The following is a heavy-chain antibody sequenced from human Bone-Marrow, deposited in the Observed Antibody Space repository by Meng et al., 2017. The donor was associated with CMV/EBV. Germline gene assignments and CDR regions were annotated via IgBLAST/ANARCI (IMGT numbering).Heavy chain of an antibody. D-gene: IGHD5-24*01. CDR3: VRGRMRDDFDF. J-gene: IGHJ4*02. CDR2: FNGYNGDT. V-gene: IGHV1-18*01. Sequence: ASVKVSCKASGFTFSTYVITWVRQAPGQGLEWMGWFNGYNGDTNYAQKAQGRVTVTIDTSTNTAYMEIRSLRADDTAVYYCVRGRMRDDFDFWGQGTLVTVSS. CDR1: GFTFSTYV.